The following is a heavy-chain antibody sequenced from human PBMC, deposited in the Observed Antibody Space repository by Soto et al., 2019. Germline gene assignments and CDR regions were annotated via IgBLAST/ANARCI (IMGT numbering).Heavy chain of an antibody. J-gene: IGHJ4*02. V-gene: IGHV3-23*01. D-gene: IGHD2-15*01. CDR2: ISGSGGST. Sequence: GGSLRLSCAASEFTFSSYAMTWVRQAPGKGLEWVSAISGSGGSTYYADSVKGRFTISRDNSKNTLYLQMNSLRAEDTAVYYCATSSGYCSGGSCYLNYWGQGTLVTVSS. CDR1: EFTFSSYA. CDR3: ATSSGYCSGGSCYLNY.